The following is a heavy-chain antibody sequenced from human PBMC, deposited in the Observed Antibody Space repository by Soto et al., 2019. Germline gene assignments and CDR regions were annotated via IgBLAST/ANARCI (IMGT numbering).Heavy chain of an antibody. CDR2: IIPIFGTA. CDR3: ASSGPITMVRGVTNFDY. CDR1: GGTFSSYA. J-gene: IGHJ4*02. D-gene: IGHD3-10*01. Sequence: SVKFSCTASGGTFSSYAISWVRQAPGQGLEWMGGIIPIFGTANYAQKFQGRVTITADESTSTAYMELSSLRSEDTAVYYCASSGPITMVRGVTNFDYWGQGTLVTVSS. V-gene: IGHV1-69*01.